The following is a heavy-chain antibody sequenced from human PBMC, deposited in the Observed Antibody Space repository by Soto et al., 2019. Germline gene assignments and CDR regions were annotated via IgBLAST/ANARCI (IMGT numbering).Heavy chain of an antibody. CDR2: IYYSGST. V-gene: IGHV4-30-4*01. Sequence: VFGGKMGSRGYYWSWKRQTSGKGLEWIGYIYYSGSTYYNPSLKSRVTISVDTSKNQFSLKLSSVTAADTAVYYCARASYYYDSSGYQHPVDYWGQGTLVTVSS. J-gene: IGHJ4*02. D-gene: IGHD3-22*01. CDR3: ARASYYYDSSGYQHPVDY. CDR1: GGKMGSRGYY.